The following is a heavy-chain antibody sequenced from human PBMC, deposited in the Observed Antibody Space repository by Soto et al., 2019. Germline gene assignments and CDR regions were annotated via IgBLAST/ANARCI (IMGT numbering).Heavy chain of an antibody. J-gene: IGHJ1*01. Sequence: PGGSPRLSRAAPGFTFCSYALSWGRQAPGKGLGGFSAISGSGGSTYYADSVKGRFTISRDNSKNTLYLQMNSLRAEDTAVYYCAYLKGYXSGGSCYPRKYFQHWGQGTLVTVSS. CDR1: GFTFCSYA. V-gene: IGHV3-23*01. D-gene: IGHD2-15*01. CDR3: AYLKGYXSGGSCYPRKYFQH. CDR2: ISGSGGST.